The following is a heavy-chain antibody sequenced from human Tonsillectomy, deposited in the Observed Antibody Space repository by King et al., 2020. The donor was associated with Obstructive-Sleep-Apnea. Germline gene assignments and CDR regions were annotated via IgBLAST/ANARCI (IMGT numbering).Heavy chain of an antibody. D-gene: IGHD3-22*01. CDR3: TTDVGYYDSSGYYYWYFDL. CDR1: GFTFSNAW. CDR2: IKSKTDGGTT. V-gene: IGHV3-15*01. Sequence: VQLVESGGGLVKPGGSLRLSCAASGFTFSNAWMSWVRQAPGKGLEWVGRIKSKTDGGTTDYAAPVKGSFTISRDDSKNTLYLQMNSLKTEDTAVYYCTTDVGYYDSSGYYYWYFDLWGRGTLVTVSS. J-gene: IGHJ2*01.